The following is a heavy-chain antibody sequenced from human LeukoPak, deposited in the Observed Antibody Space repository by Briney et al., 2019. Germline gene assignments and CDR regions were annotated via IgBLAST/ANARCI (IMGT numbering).Heavy chain of an antibody. CDR3: ARGADTGYSSDS. V-gene: IGHV3-48*03. J-gene: IGHJ5*02. Sequence: GGSLRLSCAASGFTFSGYEMNWVRQAPGKGLEWVSYISSSGSTIYYADSVKGRFTISRDNAKNTLYLQMNSLRAEDTAVYYCARGADTGYSSDSWGQGTLVTVSS. D-gene: IGHD6-19*01. CDR1: GFTFSGYE. CDR2: ISSSGSTI.